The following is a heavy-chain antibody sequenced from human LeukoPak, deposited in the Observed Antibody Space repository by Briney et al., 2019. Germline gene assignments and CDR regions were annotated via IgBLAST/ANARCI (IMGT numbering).Heavy chain of an antibody. CDR1: GGSISSSSYY. CDR2: IYYSGST. CDR3: ATNRDGYNFYYYYYMDV. V-gene: IGHV4-39*07. D-gene: IGHD5-24*01. Sequence: SETLSLTCTVSGGSISSSSYYWGWIRQPPGKGLEWIGSIYYSGSTYYNPSLKSRVTISVDTSKNQFSLKLSSVTAADTAVYYCATNRDGYNFYYYYYMDVWGKGTTVTVSS. J-gene: IGHJ6*03.